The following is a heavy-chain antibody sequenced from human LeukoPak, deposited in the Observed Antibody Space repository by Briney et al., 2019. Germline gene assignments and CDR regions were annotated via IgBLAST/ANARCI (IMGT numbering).Heavy chain of an antibody. D-gene: IGHD6-13*01. CDR3: AREERLYSSSWYPRPYYYYMDV. V-gene: IGHV4-39*07. CDR1: GGSISSSSYY. Sequence: SETLSLTCTVSGGSISSSSYYWGWIRQPPGKGLEWIGRIYTSGSTNYNPSLKSRVTMSVDTSKNQFSLKLTSVTAADTAVYYCAREERLYSSSWYPRPYYYYMDVWGKGTTVTISS. J-gene: IGHJ6*03. CDR2: IYTSGST.